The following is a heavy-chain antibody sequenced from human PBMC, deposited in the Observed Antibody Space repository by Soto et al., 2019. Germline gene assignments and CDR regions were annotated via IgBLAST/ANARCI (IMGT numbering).Heavy chain of an antibody. D-gene: IGHD5-12*01. J-gene: IGHJ2*01. Sequence: QLQLVESGSGLVRPSQALSLSCNVSGGSLSSGGCSWAWVRLPTGKGLEWIGYIFDTGTTYFSASLKSRLSMSVDTSLNQFSMQLSSVTAADTALYYCACLNGYNRYFDHWGRCTLVTVS. V-gene: IGHV4-30-2*01. CDR2: IFDTGTT. CDR3: ACLNGYNRYFDH. CDR1: GGSLSSGGCS.